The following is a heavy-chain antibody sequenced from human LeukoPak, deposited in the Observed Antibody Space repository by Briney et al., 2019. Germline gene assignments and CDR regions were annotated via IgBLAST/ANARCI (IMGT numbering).Heavy chain of an antibody. CDR3: AKDGED. Sequence: GGSLRLSCAASGFTFSSYGMHWVRQAPGKGLEWVAVISYDGSNKYYADSVKGRFTISRDNSKNTLYLHMDSLRAEDTAVYYCAKDGEDWGQGTLVTVSS. CDR2: ISYDGSNK. V-gene: IGHV3-30*18. J-gene: IGHJ4*02. D-gene: IGHD2-21*01. CDR1: GFTFSSYG.